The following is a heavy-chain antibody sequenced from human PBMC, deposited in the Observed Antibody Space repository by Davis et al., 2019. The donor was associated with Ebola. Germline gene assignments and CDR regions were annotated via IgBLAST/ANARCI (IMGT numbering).Heavy chain of an antibody. CDR3: ARQGGGSGRLTSFDY. CDR2: IYPGDSDI. CDR1: GYKFSNYW. D-gene: IGHD1-26*01. Sequence: GESLKISCQGTGYKFSNYWIVWVRQTPGKGLEWMGVIYPGDSDIRYSPSFQGQVTISADKYISTAYLQLSSLKASDTAMYYCARQGGGSGRLTSFDYWGQGTLVTVSS. V-gene: IGHV5-51*01. J-gene: IGHJ4*02.